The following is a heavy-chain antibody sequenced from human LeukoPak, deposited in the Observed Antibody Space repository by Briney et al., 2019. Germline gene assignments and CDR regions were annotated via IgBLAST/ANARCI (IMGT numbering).Heavy chain of an antibody. J-gene: IGHJ3*02. CDR3: AKFTDSSGYYYGDAFDI. Sequence: GGSLRLSCAAFGFTVSSNYVSWVRQAPGKGLEWVSVIYSGGSTYYADSVKGRFTISRDNSKNTLYLQMNSLRAEDTAVYYCAKFTDSSGYYYGDAFDIWGQGTMVTVSS. D-gene: IGHD3-22*01. V-gene: IGHV3-53*05. CDR1: GFTVSSNY. CDR2: IYSGGST.